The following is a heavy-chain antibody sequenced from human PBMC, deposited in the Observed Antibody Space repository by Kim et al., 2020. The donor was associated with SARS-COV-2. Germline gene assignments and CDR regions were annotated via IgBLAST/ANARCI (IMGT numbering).Heavy chain of an antibody. CDR1: GGSFSGYY. D-gene: IGHD5-12*01. CDR3: ARVPPAGAGHSGYARFDY. Sequence: SETLSLTCAVYGGSFSGYYWSWIRQPPGKGLEWIGEINHSGSTNYNPSLKSRVTISVDTSKNQFHLNLSSVTAADTAVYYCARVPPAGAGHSGYARFDYWGQGTLVTVSS. V-gene: IGHV4-34*01. CDR2: INHSGST. J-gene: IGHJ4*02.